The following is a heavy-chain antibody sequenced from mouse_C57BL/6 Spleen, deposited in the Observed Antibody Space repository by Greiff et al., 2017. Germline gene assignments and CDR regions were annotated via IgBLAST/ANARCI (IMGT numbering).Heavy chain of an antibody. CDR3: ARDGDGSSLYAMDY. CDR2: ISDGGSYT. J-gene: IGHJ4*01. Sequence: EVKLEESGGGLVKPGGSLKLSCAASGFTFSSYAMSWVRQTPEKRLEWVATISDGGSYTYYPDNVKGRFTISRDNAKNNLYLQMSHLKSEDTAMYYCARDGDGSSLYAMDYWGQGTSVTVSS. CDR1: GFTFSSYA. V-gene: IGHV5-4*01. D-gene: IGHD1-1*01.